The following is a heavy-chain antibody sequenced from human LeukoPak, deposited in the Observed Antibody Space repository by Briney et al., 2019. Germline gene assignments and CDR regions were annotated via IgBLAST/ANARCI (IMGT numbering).Heavy chain of an antibody. CDR2: ISSSSSYI. CDR3: ARGDWNDDFDY. V-gene: IGHV3-21*01. J-gene: IGHJ4*02. CDR1: GFTFSSYS. D-gene: IGHD1-1*01. Sequence: PGGSLRLSCAASGFTFSSYSMNWVRQAPGKGLEWVSSISSSSSYIYYADSVKGRFTITRDNAKNSLYLQMNSLRAEDTAVYYCARGDWNDDFDYWGQGTLVTVSS.